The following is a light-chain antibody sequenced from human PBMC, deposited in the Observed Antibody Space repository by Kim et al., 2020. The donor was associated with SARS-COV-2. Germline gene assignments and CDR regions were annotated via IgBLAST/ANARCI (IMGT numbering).Light chain of an antibody. J-gene: IGKJ2*01. CDR2: GAS. Sequence: LSPGERAPLSCRASQSVSSSYLAWYQQKPGQAPRLLIYGASSRATGIPDRFSGSGSGTDFTLTISRLEPEEFAVYYCQQYGSSPYTFGHGTKLEI. V-gene: IGKV3-20*01. CDR3: QQYGSSPYT. CDR1: QSVSSSY.